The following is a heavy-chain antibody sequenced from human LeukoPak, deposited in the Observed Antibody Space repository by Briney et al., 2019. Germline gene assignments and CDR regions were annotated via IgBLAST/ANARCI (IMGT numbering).Heavy chain of an antibody. V-gene: IGHV3-7*01. CDR3: SRSLDY. CDR2: IKQDGSEI. J-gene: IGHJ4*02. CDR1: GFTFSNYW. Sequence: GGSLRLSCAASGFTFSNYWMDWVRQAPGKGPEWVANIKQDGSEIYYVDSVKGRFTISRDNAKNSLYLQMNSLRAEDTAVYYCSRSLDYWGQGTLVTVSS.